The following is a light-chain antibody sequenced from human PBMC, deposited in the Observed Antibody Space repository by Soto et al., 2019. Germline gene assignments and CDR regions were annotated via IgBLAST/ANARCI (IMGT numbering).Light chain of an antibody. V-gene: IGKV3-20*01. J-gene: IGKJ5*01. Sequence: EIGLTQSPGTLSLSPGERATLSCRASQSVTSTSLAWYQQKPGQAPRLLMYGASSRATGTPDRISGGGSGTDFTLTISRLEPEDFAVYYCQQYGSSITFGQGTRLEIK. CDR2: GAS. CDR3: QQYGSSIT. CDR1: QSVTSTS.